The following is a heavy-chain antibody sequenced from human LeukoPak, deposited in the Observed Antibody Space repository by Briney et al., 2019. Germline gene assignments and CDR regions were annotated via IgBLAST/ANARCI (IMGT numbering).Heavy chain of an antibody. CDR2: INPSGGST. J-gene: IGHJ4*02. V-gene: IGHV1-46*01. Sequence: ASVKVSCKASGYTFTSYYMHWVRQAPGQGLEWMGIINPSGGSTSYAQKFQGRVTMTRDTSTNTVYMELSSLRSDDTAVYFCARATLSDYYFNYWGQGTLVTVSS. CDR3: ARATLSDYYFNY. CDR1: GYTFTSYY.